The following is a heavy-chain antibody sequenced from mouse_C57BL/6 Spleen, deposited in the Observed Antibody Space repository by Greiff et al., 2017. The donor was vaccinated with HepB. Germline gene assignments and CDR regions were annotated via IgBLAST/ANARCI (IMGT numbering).Heavy chain of an antibody. CDR1: GFTFSDYG. D-gene: IGHD1-1*01. CDR3: ARALTTVVDDAMDY. Sequence: EVKLQESGGGLVKPGGSLKLSCAASGFTFSDYGMHWVRQAPEKGLEWVAYISSGSSTIYYADTVKGRFTISRDNAKNTLFLQMTSLRSEDTAMYYCARALTTVVDDAMDYWGQGTSVTVSS. CDR2: ISSGSSTI. V-gene: IGHV5-17*01. J-gene: IGHJ4*01.